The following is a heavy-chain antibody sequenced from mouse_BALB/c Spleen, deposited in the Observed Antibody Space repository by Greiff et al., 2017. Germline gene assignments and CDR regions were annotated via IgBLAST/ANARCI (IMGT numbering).Heavy chain of an antibody. J-gene: IGHJ2*01. CDR1: GFNIKDYY. V-gene: IGHV14-1*02. CDR2: IDPENGNT. D-gene: IGHD1-1*01. CDR3: ASYGYFDY. Sequence: EVKLVESGAELVRPGALVKLSCKASGFNIKDYYMHWVKQRPEQGLEWIGWIDPENGNTIYDPKFQGKASITADTSSNTAYLQLSSLTSEDTAVYYCASYGYFDYWGQGTTLTVSS.